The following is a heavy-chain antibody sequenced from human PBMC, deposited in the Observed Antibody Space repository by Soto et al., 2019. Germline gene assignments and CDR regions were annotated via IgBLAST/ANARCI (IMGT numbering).Heavy chain of an antibody. CDR3: ARTSVAYGMDV. CDR2: INPSGGST. J-gene: IGHJ6*02. CDR1: GYTFTSYY. Sequence: ASVKVSCKASGYTFTSYYTHWVRQAPGQGLEWMGIINPSGGSTSYAQKFQGRVTMTRDTSTSTVYMELSSLRSEDTAVYYCARTSVAYGMDVWGQGTTVTVSS. D-gene: IGHD2-15*01. V-gene: IGHV1-46*03.